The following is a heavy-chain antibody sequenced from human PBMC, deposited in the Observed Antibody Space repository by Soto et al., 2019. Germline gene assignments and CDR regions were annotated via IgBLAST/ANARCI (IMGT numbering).Heavy chain of an antibody. J-gene: IGHJ6*02. CDR3: AKADGNTRLDV. V-gene: IGHV3-23*01. CDR1: TLISYD. Sequence: TLISYDMSWVRQAPGKGLEWASSISSTGGSAYYADSVKGRFTISRDNSKNTLYLQMDSLRAEDTAVYYCAKADGNTRLDVWGQGTTVTVSS. CDR2: ISSTGGSA.